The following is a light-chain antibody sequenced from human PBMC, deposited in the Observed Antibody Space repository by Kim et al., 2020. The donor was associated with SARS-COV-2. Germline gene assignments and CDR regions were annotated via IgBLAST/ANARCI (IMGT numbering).Light chain of an antibody. Sequence: QSVVTQPPSASGTPGQRVTISCSGSRSNIGSNTVNWYQQFPGMAPKLLIFSNSQRPSGVPDRFSGSKSGTSASLAISELRSEDEADYYCAPWDDNLNGWVFGGGTKRTVL. CDR1: RSNIGSNT. CDR3: APWDDNLNGWV. CDR2: SNS. V-gene: IGLV1-44*01. J-gene: IGLJ3*02.